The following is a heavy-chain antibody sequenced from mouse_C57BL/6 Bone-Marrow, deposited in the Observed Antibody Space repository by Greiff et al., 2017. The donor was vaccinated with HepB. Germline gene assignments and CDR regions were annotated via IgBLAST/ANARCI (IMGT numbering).Heavy chain of an antibody. CDR1: GFSLSTSGMG. Sequence: QVTLKVSGPGILQSSQTLSLTCSFSGFSLSTSGMGVSWIRQPSGKGLEWLAHIYWDDDKRYNPSLKSRLTISKDTSRNQVFLKITSVDTADTATYYCARMKYYGSSYEEAMDYWGQGTSVTVSS. CDR2: IYWDDDK. D-gene: IGHD1-1*01. V-gene: IGHV8-12*01. CDR3: ARMKYYGSSYEEAMDY. J-gene: IGHJ4*01.